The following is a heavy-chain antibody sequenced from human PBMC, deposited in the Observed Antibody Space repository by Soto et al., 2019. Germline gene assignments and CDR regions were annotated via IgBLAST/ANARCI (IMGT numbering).Heavy chain of an antibody. J-gene: IGHJ4*02. CDR1: GFDFSNAW. CDR3: TRDPAYSSAV. Sequence: EVQLVESGGGLVQPGGSLRLSCAASGFDFSNAWMHWVRQAPGKGLVWVSHVNSDGSITTYADSVKGRFTISRDNAKNTVYLQMNSLRVEDTAVYYSTRDPAYSSAVWGQGTLVTVYS. V-gene: IGHV3-74*01. D-gene: IGHD2-21*01. CDR2: VNSDGSIT.